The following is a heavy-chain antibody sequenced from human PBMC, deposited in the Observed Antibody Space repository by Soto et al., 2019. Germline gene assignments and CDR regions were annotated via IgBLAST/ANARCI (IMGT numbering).Heavy chain of an antibody. J-gene: IGHJ4*02. CDR1: GYTFTSYA. CDR2: INAGNGNT. V-gene: IGHV1-3*01. Sequence: GASVKVSCKASGYTFTSYAMHWVRQAPGQRLEWMGWINAGNGNTKYSQKFQGRVTITRDTSASTAYMELSSLRSEDTAVYYCTRSNWNDAGLYYFDYWGQGTLVTV. D-gene: IGHD1-20*01. CDR3: TRSNWNDAGLYYFDY.